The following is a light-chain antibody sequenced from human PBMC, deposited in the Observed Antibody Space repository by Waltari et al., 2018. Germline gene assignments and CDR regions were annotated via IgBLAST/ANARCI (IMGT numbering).Light chain of an antibody. Sequence: DIVITQSPLSLPVTPGEPASISCRSSQSLLHSNGNTYVEWFLQKPGQSPQLLIYLTSRRASGVPDRFIGSGSGTDVTLKISRVEAEDVGIYYCMQDLQTPWTFGQGTRVEIK. CDR2: LTS. J-gene: IGKJ1*01. CDR1: QSLLHSNGNTY. V-gene: IGKV2-28*01. CDR3: MQDLQTPWT.